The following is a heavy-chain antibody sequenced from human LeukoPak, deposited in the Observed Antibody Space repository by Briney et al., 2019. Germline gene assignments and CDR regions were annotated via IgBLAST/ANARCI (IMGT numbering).Heavy chain of an antibody. CDR1: GDSISSGGYY. J-gene: IGHJ4*02. D-gene: IGHD3-22*01. CDR3: ARAYSSGYYHEY. Sequence: PSETLSLACSVSGDSISSGGYYWSWIRQHPGKGLEWIGYIYYSGYTNYSPSLKSRVTISIDTSKNKFSLRLSSVTAADTAVHFCARAYSSGYYHEYWGQGTLVTVSS. V-gene: IGHV4-31*03. CDR2: IYYSGYT.